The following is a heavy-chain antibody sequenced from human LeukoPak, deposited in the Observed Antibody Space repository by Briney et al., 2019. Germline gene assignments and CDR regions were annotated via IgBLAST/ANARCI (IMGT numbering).Heavy chain of an antibody. CDR2: VSSSGTNT. CDR1: GFTFSTYA. CDR3: AKEMTALTTIDY. V-gene: IGHV3-23*01. J-gene: IGHJ4*02. D-gene: IGHD4-17*01. Sequence: GGSLRLSYAASGFTFSTYAMSWVRQALGKGLEWVSAVSSSGTNTHYANVVKGRFTISRDNSKNMLYLQMSGLRAEDTAVYYCAKEMTALTTIDYWGQGTLVTVSS.